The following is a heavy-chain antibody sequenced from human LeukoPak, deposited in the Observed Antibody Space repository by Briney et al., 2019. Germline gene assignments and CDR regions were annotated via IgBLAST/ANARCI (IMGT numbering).Heavy chain of an antibody. V-gene: IGHV3-21*01. CDR3: AINPRYITIFVGRLVWFDP. CDR1: GFTFSSYS. Sequence: GGSLRLSCAASGFTFSSYSMNWVRQAPGKGLEWVSSISSSSSYIYYADSVKGRFTISRDNAKNSLYLQMNSLRAEDTAVYYCAINPRYITIFVGRLVWFDPWGQGTLVTVSS. CDR2: ISSSSSYI. J-gene: IGHJ5*02. D-gene: IGHD3-3*01.